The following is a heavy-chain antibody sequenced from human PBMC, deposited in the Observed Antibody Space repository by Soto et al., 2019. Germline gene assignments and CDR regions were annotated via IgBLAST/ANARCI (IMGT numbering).Heavy chain of an antibody. D-gene: IGHD6-13*01. V-gene: IGHV1-2*04. CDR2: INPNSGGT. CDR1: RYTFTGYY. CDR3: ARDKIGGDSSSFSPHYYYYYGMDV. J-gene: IGHJ6*02. Sequence: ASVKVSCKASRYTFTGYYMHWVRQAPGQGLEWMGWINPNSGGTNYAQKFQGWVTMTRDTSISTAHMELSRLRSDDTAVYYCARDKIGGDSSSFSPHYYYYYGMDVWGQGTTVTAP.